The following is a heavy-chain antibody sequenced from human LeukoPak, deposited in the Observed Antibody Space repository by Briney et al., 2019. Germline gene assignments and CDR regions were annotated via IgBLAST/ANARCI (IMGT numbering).Heavy chain of an antibody. CDR3: ARGFPRLGRVDY. J-gene: IGHJ4*02. Sequence: SETLSLTCTVSGGSISSYYWSWIRQPAGEGLEWIGRIYTSGSTNYNPSLKSRVTMSVDTSKNQFSLKPSSVTAADTAVYYCARGFPRLGRVDYWGQGTLVTVSS. V-gene: IGHV4-4*07. D-gene: IGHD6-19*01. CDR1: GGSISSYY. CDR2: IYTSGST.